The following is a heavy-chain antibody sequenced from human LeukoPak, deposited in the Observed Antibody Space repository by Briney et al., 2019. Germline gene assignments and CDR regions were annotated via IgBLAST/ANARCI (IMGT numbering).Heavy chain of an antibody. CDR2: IKSKIDGEIT. D-gene: IGHD3-10*01. CDR1: GFTFSNAW. Sequence: PGGSLRLSCAASGFTFSNAWMTWVRQAPGKGLEWVGRIKSKIDGEITDYATPVKGRFTISRDDSKNTLYLQMNSLKTEDTAVYYCTTDLRYYYASGSYWADYWGQGTLVTVSS. CDR3: TTDLRYYYASGSYWADY. V-gene: IGHV3-15*01. J-gene: IGHJ4*02.